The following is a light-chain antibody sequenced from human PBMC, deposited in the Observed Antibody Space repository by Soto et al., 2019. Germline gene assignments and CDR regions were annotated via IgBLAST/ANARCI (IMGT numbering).Light chain of an antibody. CDR3: QEYNDWPLRT. V-gene: IGKV3-15*01. Sequence: EVVITQSPPALSVSPGERVTLSCRASQSVYVNVAWYQQKPGQAPRLLISGASTRATGIPARFSGSGSGTEFTLTISSLESDDFALYFCQEYNDWPLRTFGQGAKVDIK. J-gene: IGKJ1*01. CDR2: GAS. CDR1: QSVYVN.